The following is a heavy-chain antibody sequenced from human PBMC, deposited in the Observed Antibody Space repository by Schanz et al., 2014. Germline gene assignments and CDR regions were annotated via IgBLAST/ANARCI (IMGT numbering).Heavy chain of an antibody. V-gene: IGHV3-74*02. CDR3: ARSTSMYFLQ. CDR2: INGDGSST. Sequence: EVQLVESGGDLVQPGGSLRLSCAASGFTFSNYAMSWVRQAPGKGLEWVSSINGDGSSTLYADSVKGRFTISRDNAKNTLYLQMNSLRAEDTAVYYCARSTSMYFLQWGQGTLVTVSS. J-gene: IGHJ1*01. D-gene: IGHD2-2*01. CDR1: GFTFSNYA.